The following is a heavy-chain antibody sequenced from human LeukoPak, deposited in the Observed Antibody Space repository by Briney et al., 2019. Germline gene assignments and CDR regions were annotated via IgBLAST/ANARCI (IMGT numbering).Heavy chain of an antibody. CDR2: IIPIFGTA. J-gene: IGHJ3*02. Sequence: GSSVKVSCKASGGTFSSYAISWVRQPPGQGLEWMGGIIPIFGTANYAQKFQGRVTITADKSTSTAYMELSSLRSEDTAVYYCARDFLPGYCSGGSCYGSDAFDIWGQGTMVTVSS. CDR3: ARDFLPGYCSGGSCYGSDAFDI. D-gene: IGHD2-15*01. CDR1: GGTFSSYA. V-gene: IGHV1-69*06.